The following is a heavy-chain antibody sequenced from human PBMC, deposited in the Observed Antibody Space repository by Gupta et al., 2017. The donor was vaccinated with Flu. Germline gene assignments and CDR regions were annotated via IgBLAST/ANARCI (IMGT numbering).Heavy chain of an antibody. J-gene: IGHJ4*02. V-gene: IGHV4-59*01. CDR3: ARTFNYDTVGYYFDS. CDR2: IYHSGGS. Sequence: QVQLRESGPGLVKPSATLSLTCTVSGASISINYWSWIRQPPGKGLEWIGYIYHSGGSSYNPSLTSRVTISADTSKNHLSLTLNSVTAADTAVYFCARTFNYDTVGYYFDSWGQGTLVTVSS. CDR1: GASISINY. D-gene: IGHD3-22*01.